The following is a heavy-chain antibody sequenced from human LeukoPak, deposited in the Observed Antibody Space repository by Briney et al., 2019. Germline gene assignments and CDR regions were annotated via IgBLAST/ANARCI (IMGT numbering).Heavy chain of an antibody. D-gene: IGHD1-26*01. Sequence: TGGSLRLSCAGSGFTFSSDGMNWVRQAPGKGLEWVSSISPDSTFIPQADSVKGRFTISRDNAKNSLYLQMESLRAEDTAVYYCAKSRMSGTYEVDYWGQGTLVTVSS. CDR1: GFTFSSDG. CDR3: AKSRMSGTYEVDY. V-gene: IGHV3-21*01. J-gene: IGHJ4*02. CDR2: ISPDSTFI.